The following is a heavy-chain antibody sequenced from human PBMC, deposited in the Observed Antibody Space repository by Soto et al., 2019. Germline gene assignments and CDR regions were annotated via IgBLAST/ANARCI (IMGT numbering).Heavy chain of an antibody. D-gene: IGHD3-10*01. V-gene: IGHV4-39*01. J-gene: IGHJ6*03. CDR1: GGSISSSSYY. Sequence: SETLSLTCTVSGGSISSSSYYWGWIRQPPGKGLEWIGSIYYSGSTYYNPSLKSRVTISVDTSKNQFSLKLSSVTAADTAVYYCVRGRPDGLMDVWGKGTTVTVSS. CDR3: VRGRPDGLMDV. CDR2: IYYSGST.